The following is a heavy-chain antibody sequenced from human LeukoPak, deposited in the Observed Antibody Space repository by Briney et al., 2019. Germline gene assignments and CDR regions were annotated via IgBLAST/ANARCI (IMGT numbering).Heavy chain of an antibody. J-gene: IGHJ4*02. Sequence: GGSLRLSCAASGFTFSGSAMHWVRQASGKGLEGVRRIRSKANSYATAYAASVKGRFTISRDDSKNTAYLQMNSLKTEDAAVYYCTCDSSGYYPFDYWGQGTLVTVSS. CDR1: GFTFSGSA. CDR2: IRSKANSYAT. CDR3: TCDSSGYYPFDY. V-gene: IGHV3-73*01. D-gene: IGHD3-22*01.